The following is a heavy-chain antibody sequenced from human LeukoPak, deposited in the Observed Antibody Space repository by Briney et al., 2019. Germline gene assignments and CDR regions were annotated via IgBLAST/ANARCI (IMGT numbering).Heavy chain of an antibody. J-gene: IGHJ4*02. CDR3: ARAPVYCSSTSCYSPSGFDY. CDR2: ISSSSSYI. V-gene: IGHV3-21*01. CDR1: GFTFSSYS. Sequence: PGGSLILSCATPGFTFSSYSMNWVRQAPGKGLEWVSSISSSSSYIYYADSVKGRFTITRDDAKNSLYLQMNSLRAEDTAVYYCARAPVYCSSTSCYSPSGFDYWGQGTLVTVSS. D-gene: IGHD2-2*01.